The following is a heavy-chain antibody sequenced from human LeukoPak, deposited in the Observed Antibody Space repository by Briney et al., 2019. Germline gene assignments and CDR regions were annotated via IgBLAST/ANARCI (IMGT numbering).Heavy chain of an antibody. V-gene: IGHV1-24*01. CDR2: FDPEDGET. CDR1: GYTLTELS. CDR3: ATANSYYYDSSGYLFEY. J-gene: IGHJ4*02. Sequence: GASVKVSCKVSGYTLTELSMHWVRQAPGKGLEWMGGFDPEDGETIYAQKFQGRVTMTEDTSTDTAYMELSSLRSEDTAVYYCATANSYYYDSSGYLFEYWGQGTLVTVSS. D-gene: IGHD3-22*01.